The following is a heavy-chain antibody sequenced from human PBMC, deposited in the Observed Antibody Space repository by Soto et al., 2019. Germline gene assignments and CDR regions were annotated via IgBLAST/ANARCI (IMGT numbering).Heavy chain of an antibody. CDR2: VHSGGTTT. CDR3: ARGDRGGFDL. Sequence: EVQLVESGGGLVQPGESLRLSCAASGFTLDSYWMHWVRQAPGKGLVWVSRVHSGGTTTTYADSVKGRFTISRDNARNTVSLQMSSLRAEDTAIYYCARGDRGGFDLWGHGTMVTVSS. J-gene: IGHJ3*01. D-gene: IGHD3-10*01. CDR1: GFTLDSYW. V-gene: IGHV3-74*01.